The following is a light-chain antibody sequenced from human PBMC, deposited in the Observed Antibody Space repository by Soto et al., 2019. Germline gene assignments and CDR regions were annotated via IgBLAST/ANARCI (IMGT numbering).Light chain of an antibody. CDR1: QSISSY. CDR2: AAS. Sequence: DIQMTQSPSSLSASVGDRVTITCRASQSISSYLNWYQQKPGKAPKLLIYAASSLQSGVPSRFSGSGSRTDFTLPISSLQPEDFATYYCQQSYSTPFPFGPGTKVDIK. V-gene: IGKV1-39*01. J-gene: IGKJ3*01. CDR3: QQSYSTPFP.